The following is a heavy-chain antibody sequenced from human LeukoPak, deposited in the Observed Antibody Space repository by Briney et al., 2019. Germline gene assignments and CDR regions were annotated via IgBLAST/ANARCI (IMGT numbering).Heavy chain of an antibody. Sequence: GGSLRLSCAASGFTFSSYSMNWVRQAPGKGLEWVAIISNDGSRKYYAHSVKGRFTISRDNSKNTLYLQMDSLRAEDTAVYYCARDRAWNYFDYWGQGTLVTVSS. CDR1: GFTFSSYS. CDR2: ISNDGSRK. CDR3: ARDRAWNYFDY. D-gene: IGHD3-3*01. V-gene: IGHV3-30*03. J-gene: IGHJ4*02.